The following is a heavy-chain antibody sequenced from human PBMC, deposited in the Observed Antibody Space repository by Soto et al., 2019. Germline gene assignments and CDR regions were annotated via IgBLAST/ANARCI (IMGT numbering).Heavy chain of an antibody. CDR1: GGTFRNYP. Sequence: EASVKVSCKASGGTFRNYPINWVRQAPGQGLEWMGSIFPLTDIPDYAQNFQARLTISADKSTSTAYMELSSLTSDDTAMYFCARGPLVVLNYFESWGQGTQVTVSS. CDR3: ARGPLVVLNYFES. V-gene: IGHV1-69*04. CDR2: IFPLTDIP. J-gene: IGHJ4*02.